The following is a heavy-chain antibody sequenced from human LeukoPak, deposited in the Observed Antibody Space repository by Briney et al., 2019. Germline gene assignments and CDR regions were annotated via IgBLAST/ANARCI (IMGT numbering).Heavy chain of an antibody. CDR1: GFTFRSYE. V-gene: IGHV3-48*03. Sequence: GGSLRLSCAASGFTFRSYEMNWVRQAPGKGLEWIAYLSSSGSAFSYADSVKGRFTIARDNAKNSVYLEMNSLRADDTAVYYCARSARLMKGVVEVTALDDWGQGALVTVSS. CDR2: LSSSGSAF. D-gene: IGHD3-3*01. J-gene: IGHJ4*02. CDR3: ARSARLMKGVVEVTALDD.